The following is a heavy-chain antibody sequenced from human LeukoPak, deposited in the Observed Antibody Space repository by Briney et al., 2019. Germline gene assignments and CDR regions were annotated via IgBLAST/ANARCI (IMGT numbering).Heavy chain of an antibody. D-gene: IGHD3-10*01. V-gene: IGHV1-18*01. CDR2: ISAYNGNT. Sequence: ASVKVSCKASGYTFTSYGISWVRQAPGQGLEWMGWISAYNGNTNYAQKLQGRVTMTTDTSTSTAYMELRSLRSDDTAVYYCARVSLAPYGSGSYCSLPRPAFDIWGQGTMVTVSS. CDR1: GYTFTSYG. J-gene: IGHJ3*02. CDR3: ARVSLAPYGSGSYCSLPRPAFDI.